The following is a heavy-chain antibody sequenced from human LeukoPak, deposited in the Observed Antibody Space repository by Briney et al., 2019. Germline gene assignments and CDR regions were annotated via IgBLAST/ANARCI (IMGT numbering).Heavy chain of an antibody. J-gene: IGHJ4*02. CDR1: GFTFSSYS. D-gene: IGHD3-9*01. CDR3: ASEAGFDWN. Sequence: GGSLRLSCAASGFTFSSYSMNWVRQAPGKGLEWVSSITGSSRYIDYADSVKGRFTISRDNAKTPLYLQMNSLRAEDTAIYYCASEAGFDWNWGQGTLVTVSS. V-gene: IGHV3-21*01. CDR2: ITGSSRYI.